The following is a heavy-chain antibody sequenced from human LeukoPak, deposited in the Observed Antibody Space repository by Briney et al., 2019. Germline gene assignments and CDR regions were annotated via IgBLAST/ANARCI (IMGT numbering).Heavy chain of an antibody. CDR1: GFTFSSYE. V-gene: IGHV3-48*03. CDR3: ARGPTLVGMGYFDY. CDR2: ISPSGSAI. Sequence: GGSLRLSCAASGFTFSSYEMNWVRQAPGKGLEWVSYISPSGSAIYYADSVKGRFIISRDNAKNSLYQQMKSLRGDDTAVYYCARGPTLVGMGYFDYRGQGTLVTVSS. D-gene: IGHD2-21*01. J-gene: IGHJ4*02.